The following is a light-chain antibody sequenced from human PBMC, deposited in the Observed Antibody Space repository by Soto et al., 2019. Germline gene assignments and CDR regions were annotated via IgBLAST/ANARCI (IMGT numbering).Light chain of an antibody. CDR2: DVS. CDR1: SSDVGGYNY. V-gene: IGLV2-14*01. Sequence: QSALTQPASVSGSPGQSITISCTGTSSDVGGYNYVSWYQQHPGKAPKLMIYDVSNRPSVVSNRFSGSKSGNTASLTISGLQAEDEADYYCSSYTSSSTVVGLGGGTKLTVL. CDR3: SSYTSSSTVVG. J-gene: IGLJ2*01.